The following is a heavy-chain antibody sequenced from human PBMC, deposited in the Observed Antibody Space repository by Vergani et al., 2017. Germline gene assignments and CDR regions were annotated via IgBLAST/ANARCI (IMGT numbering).Heavy chain of an antibody. V-gene: IGHV4-34*01. J-gene: IGHJ4*02. CDR1: GGSFSGYY. D-gene: IGHD5-18*01. CDR3: ARCPRRYSYGPARPLDY. CDR2: INHSGST. Sequence: QVQLQQWGAGLLKPSETLSLTCAVYGGSFSGYYWSWIRQPPGKGLEWIGEINHSGSTNYKPSLKSRVTISVDTSKNEFSLKLSSVTAADTAVYYCARCPRRYSYGPARPLDYWGQGTLVTVSS.